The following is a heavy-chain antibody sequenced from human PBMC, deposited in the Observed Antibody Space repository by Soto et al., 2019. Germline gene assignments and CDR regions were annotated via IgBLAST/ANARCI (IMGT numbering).Heavy chain of an antibody. CDR1: GGSISSGGYY. J-gene: IGHJ2*01. V-gene: IGHV4-31*03. CDR3: AREYGDYSWYFDL. Sequence: QVQLQESGPGLVKPSQTLSLTCTVSGGSISSGGYYWSWIRQHPGKGLEWIGYIYYSGSTYYNPSLKSRVTISVDTSKHQFSLKLSSVTAADTAVYYCAREYGDYSWYFDLWGRGTLVTVSS. D-gene: IGHD4-17*01. CDR2: IYYSGST.